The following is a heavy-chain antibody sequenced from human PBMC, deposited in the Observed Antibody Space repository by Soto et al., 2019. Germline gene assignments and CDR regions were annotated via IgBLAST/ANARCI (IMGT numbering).Heavy chain of an antibody. V-gene: IGHV4-59*08. CDR1: GGSISSYY. CDR3: ARLGQNWFDP. J-gene: IGHJ5*02. CDR2: IYYSGST. Sequence: SETLSLTCTVSGGSISSYYWSWIRQPPGKGLEWIGYIYYSGSTNYNPSLKSRVTISVDTSKNQFSLKLSSVTAADTAVYYCARLGQNWFDPWGQGTLVTVSS.